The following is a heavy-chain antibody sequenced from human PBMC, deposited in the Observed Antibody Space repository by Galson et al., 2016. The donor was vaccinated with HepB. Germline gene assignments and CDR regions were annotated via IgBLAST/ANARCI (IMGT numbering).Heavy chain of an antibody. CDR1: GYTLAELS. CDR3: ASLRTGYTYGYGTFDY. CDR2: FDPEDGET. J-gene: IGHJ4*02. Sequence: SVKVSCKVSGYTLAELSMHWVRQAPGKGLEWMGGFDPEDGETIYAQKFQGRVTMTEDTSTDTAYMELSSLRSEDTAVYYCASLRTGYTYGYGTFDYWGQGTLVTVSS. V-gene: IGHV1-24*01. D-gene: IGHD5-18*01.